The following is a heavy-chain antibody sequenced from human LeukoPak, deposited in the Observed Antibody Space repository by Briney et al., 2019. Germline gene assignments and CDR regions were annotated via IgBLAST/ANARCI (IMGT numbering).Heavy chain of an antibody. CDR3: ARAKGGCFDY. V-gene: IGHV4-34*01. D-gene: IGHD2-15*01. Sequence: SETLSLTCAVYGGSFSGYYWSWIRQPPGKGLEWIGEINHSGSTNYNPSLKSRVTISVDKSKNQFSLKLSSVTAADTAVYYCARAKGGCFDYWGQGTLVTVS. J-gene: IGHJ4*02. CDR2: INHSGST. CDR1: GGSFSGYY.